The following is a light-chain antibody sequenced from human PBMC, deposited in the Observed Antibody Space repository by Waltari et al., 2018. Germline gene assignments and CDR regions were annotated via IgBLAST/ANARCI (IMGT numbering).Light chain of an antibody. J-gene: IGLJ7*01. CDR1: SSHSGEYNF. CDR2: DVV. V-gene: IGLV2-11*02. Sequence: SALTQPRQVSGCPGQSVPIPCSGPSSHSGEYNFVSWYQQHPGNAPKLLIYDVVKRPSGAPDRFSGSKSGNTASLPISALQTEGEGDYYCCALAGSDAVVVGVGTHLAV. CDR3: CALAGSDAVV.